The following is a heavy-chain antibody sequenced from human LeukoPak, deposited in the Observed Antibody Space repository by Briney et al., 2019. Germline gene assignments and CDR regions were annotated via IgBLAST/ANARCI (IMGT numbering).Heavy chain of an antibody. D-gene: IGHD6-25*01. CDR2: IYRGGTT. Sequence: GGSLRLSCAASGFIVSDNYMSWVRQAPGKGLEWVSLIYRGGTTDYADSVKGRFTISRDNSKNTLYLQMNSLRAEDSAVYYCARGSAEFDYWGQGTPVTVSS. J-gene: IGHJ4*02. CDR1: GFIVSDNY. CDR3: ARGSAEFDY. V-gene: IGHV3-53*01.